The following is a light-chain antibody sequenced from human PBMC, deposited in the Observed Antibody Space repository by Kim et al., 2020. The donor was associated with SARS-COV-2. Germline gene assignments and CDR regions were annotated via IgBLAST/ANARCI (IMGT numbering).Light chain of an antibody. CDR1: QSVSSS. CDR2: GAS. V-gene: IGKV3-15*01. J-gene: IGKJ2*01. CDR3: KQYKKWPPHT. Sequence: VSPVERATLSCRASQSVSSSLAWYQQRPGQAPRLLIYGASTRATGIPARFSGSGSGTEFTLTISSLQSEDFALYYCKQYKKWPPHTFGQGTKLEI.